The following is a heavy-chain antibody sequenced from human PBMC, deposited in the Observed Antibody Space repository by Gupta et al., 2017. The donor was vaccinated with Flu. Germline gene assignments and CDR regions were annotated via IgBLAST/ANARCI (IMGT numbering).Heavy chain of an antibody. D-gene: IGHD6-13*01. CDR3: AREPISYSSSFNWFDP. CDR1: GFTFSSYS. Sequence: EVQLVESGGGLVKPGGSLRLSCAASGFTFSSYSMNWVRQAPGKGLEWVSSISSSSSYIYYADSVKGRFTISRDNAKNSLYLQMNSLRAEDTAVYYCAREPISYSSSFNWFDPWGQGTLVTVSS. J-gene: IGHJ5*02. V-gene: IGHV3-21*01. CDR2: ISSSSSYI.